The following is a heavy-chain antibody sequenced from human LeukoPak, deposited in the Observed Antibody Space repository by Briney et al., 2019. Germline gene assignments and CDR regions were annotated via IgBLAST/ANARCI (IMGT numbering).Heavy chain of an antibody. CDR1: GFTVSSNY. J-gene: IGHJ5*02. V-gene: IGHV3-66*02. CDR2: IYSGGST. Sequence: PGGSLRLSCAASGFTVSSNYMSWVRQAPGKGLEWVSVIYSGGSTYYSDSVKGRFTISRDNSKNTLYLQMNSLRAEDTAVYYCASFHYDILTGYYGDPWGRGTLVTVSS. CDR3: ASFHYDILTGYYGDP. D-gene: IGHD3-9*01.